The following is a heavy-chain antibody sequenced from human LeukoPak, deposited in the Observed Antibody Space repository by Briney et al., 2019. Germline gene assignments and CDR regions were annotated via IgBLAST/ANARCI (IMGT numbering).Heavy chain of an antibody. CDR1: GGTFSSYA. D-gene: IGHD4-17*01. V-gene: IGHV1-69*06. CDR3: ARLTGGVGYGDYGTLNW. J-gene: IGHJ4*02. Sequence: GASVKVSCKASGGTFSSYAISWVRPAPGQGLEWVGGIIPIFGTANYAQKFQGRVTITADKSTSTAYMELSSLRSEDTAVYYCARLTGGVGYGDYGTLNWWGQGTLVTVSS. CDR2: IIPIFGTA.